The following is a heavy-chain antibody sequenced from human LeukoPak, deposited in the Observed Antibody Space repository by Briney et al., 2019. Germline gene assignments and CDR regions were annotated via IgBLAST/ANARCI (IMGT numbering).Heavy chain of an antibody. Sequence: ASVKVSCKTSGYTLINYAISWVRQAPGQGLAWLGWITGYDANTKYAQKIQGRVTMTIDMSTSTAYMELRSLRSDDTAVYYCARDDPAYDRRGYYYYWGQGSLVTVSS. CDR2: ITGYDANT. J-gene: IGHJ4*02. CDR3: ARDDPAYDRRGYYYY. D-gene: IGHD3-22*01. CDR1: GYTLINYA. V-gene: IGHV1-18*01.